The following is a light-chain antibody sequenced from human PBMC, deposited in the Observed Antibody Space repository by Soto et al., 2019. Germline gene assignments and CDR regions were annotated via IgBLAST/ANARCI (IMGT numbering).Light chain of an antibody. J-gene: IGKJ1*01. CDR2: GES. V-gene: IGKV3-15*01. CDR1: QSVRIK. CDR3: QVDDILLRT. Sequence: SPATPSMYKEERVTLSCRASQSVRIKLAWYQKKPRLDXRXXXYGESNQEAGVQPRFSGSGSGTEFTLNIFFLQSDDFALYYCQVDDILLRTFCEVTNVDI.